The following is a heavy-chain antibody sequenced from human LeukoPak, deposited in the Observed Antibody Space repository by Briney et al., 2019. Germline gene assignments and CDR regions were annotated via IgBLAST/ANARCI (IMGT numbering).Heavy chain of an antibody. V-gene: IGHV3-30*02. CDR2: IRYDGSNK. Sequence: GGSLRLSCAASGFTFSSYGMHWVRQAPGKGLEWVAFIRYDGSNKYYADSVKGRFTISRDNSKNTLYLQMNSLRAEDTAVYYCAKDPTTVVTNPMKGHLDYWGQGTLVTVSS. CDR1: GFTFSSYG. D-gene: IGHD4-23*01. J-gene: IGHJ4*02. CDR3: AKDPTTVVTNPMKGHLDY.